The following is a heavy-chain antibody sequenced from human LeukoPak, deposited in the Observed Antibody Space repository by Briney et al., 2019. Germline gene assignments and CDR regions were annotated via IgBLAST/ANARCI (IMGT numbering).Heavy chain of an antibody. Sequence: PGGSLRLSCAASGFTFSRYWMTWVRQAPGTGLEWVANIKQDGSEKNYVDSVKGRFTISRDNAKNSLYLQMNSLRAEDTAVYYCARDTAVAGLNDYWGQGTLVTVS. CDR2: IKQDGSEK. V-gene: IGHV3-7*01. D-gene: IGHD6-19*01. J-gene: IGHJ4*02. CDR3: ARDTAVAGLNDY. CDR1: GFTFSRYW.